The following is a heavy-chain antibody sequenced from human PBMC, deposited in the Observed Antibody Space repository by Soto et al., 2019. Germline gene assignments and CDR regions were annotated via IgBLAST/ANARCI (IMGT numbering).Heavy chain of an antibody. V-gene: IGHV1-18*04. CDR1: CYTFTSYG. J-gene: IGHJ6*02. CDR2: ISAYNGNT. CDR3: ARDLMVRGVISTSLYYYYGMDV. D-gene: IGHD3-10*01. Sequence: ASVKGSCKASCYTFTSYGISWVRQAPAQGLEWMGWISAYNGNTNYAQKLQGRVTMTTDTSTSTAYMELRSLRSDDTAVYYCARDLMVRGVISTSLYYYYGMDVWGQGTTVTVSS.